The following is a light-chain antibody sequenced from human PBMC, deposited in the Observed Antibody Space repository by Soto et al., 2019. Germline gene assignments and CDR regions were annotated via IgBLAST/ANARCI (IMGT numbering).Light chain of an antibody. CDR1: SSDVGGYNY. CDR2: DVS. CDR3: SSYTTSNTRQIV. Sequence: QSALTQPDSVSGSPGQSITISCTGTSSDVGGYNYVSWYQHHPVKAPKLMIFDVSNRPSGVSNRFSGSKSGNTASLTISGLQPEDEADYYCSSYTTSNTRQIVFGTGTKLTVL. J-gene: IGLJ1*01. V-gene: IGLV2-14*03.